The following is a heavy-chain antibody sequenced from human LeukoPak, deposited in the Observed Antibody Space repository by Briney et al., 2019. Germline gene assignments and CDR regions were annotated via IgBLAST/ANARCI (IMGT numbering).Heavy chain of an antibody. V-gene: IGHV3-74*01. CDR3: ARDADLAVAADAFDI. CDR2: INSDGSST. Sequence: QTGGSLRLSCAASGFTFSSYWMHWVRQAPGKGRVWVSRINSDGSSTSYADSVKGRFTISRDNAKNSLYLQMNSLRAEDMALYYCARDADLAVAADAFDIWGQGTMVTVSS. J-gene: IGHJ3*02. CDR1: GFTFSSYW. D-gene: IGHD6-19*01.